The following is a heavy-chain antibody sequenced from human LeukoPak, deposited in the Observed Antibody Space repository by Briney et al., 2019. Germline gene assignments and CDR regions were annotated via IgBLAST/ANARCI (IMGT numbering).Heavy chain of an antibody. CDR2: IKSKTDGGTT. D-gene: IGHD6-13*01. J-gene: IGHJ4*02. Sequence: PGGSLRLSCAASGFTFSNAWMSWVRQAPGKGLEWVGRIKSKTDGGTTDYAAPAKGRFTISRDDSKNTLYLQMNSLKTEDTAVYYCTTDGPIAAAGDFDYWGQGTLVTVSS. CDR1: GFTFSNAW. V-gene: IGHV3-15*01. CDR3: TTDGPIAAAGDFDY.